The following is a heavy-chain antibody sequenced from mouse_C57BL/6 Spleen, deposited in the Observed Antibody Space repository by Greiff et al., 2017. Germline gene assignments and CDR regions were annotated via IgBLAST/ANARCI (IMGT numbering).Heavy chain of an antibody. Sequence: VKLMESGAELVKPGASVKISCKASGYAFSSYWMNWVKQRPGKGLEWIGQIYPGDGDTNYNGKFKGKATLTADKSSSTAYMQLSSLTSEDSAVYFCARDYYGSRGFAYWGQGTLVTVSA. CDR1: GYAFSSYW. J-gene: IGHJ3*01. V-gene: IGHV1-80*01. CDR2: IYPGDGDT. CDR3: ARDYYGSRGFAY. D-gene: IGHD1-1*01.